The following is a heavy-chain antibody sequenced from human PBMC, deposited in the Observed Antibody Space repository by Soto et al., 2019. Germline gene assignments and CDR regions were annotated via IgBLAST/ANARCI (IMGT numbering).Heavy chain of an antibody. J-gene: IGHJ6*03. Sequence: SLETLSLTCTVSGGSISSYHWSWIRQPPGKGLEWIGYIYYSGNTNYNPSLKSRVTISVDTSKNQFSLKVNSVTAADTAVYYCARGYYSSSSAYYYYMDVWGKGTTVTVSS. CDR2: IYYSGNT. D-gene: IGHD6-6*01. CDR3: ARGYYSSSSAYYYYMDV. V-gene: IGHV4-59*01. CDR1: GGSISSYH.